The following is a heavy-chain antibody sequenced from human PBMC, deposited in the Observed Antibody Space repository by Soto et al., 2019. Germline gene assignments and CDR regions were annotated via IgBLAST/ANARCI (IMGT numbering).Heavy chain of an antibody. CDR3: AKEGQSRDGYTSPLDS. D-gene: IGHD5-12*01. Sequence: QVQLVETGGGVVQPGGSLRLSCIASGFPFRSYGMHWVRQAPGEGLEWVAVTSYDGNKKYYIDSVKGRFSISRDNFMNTVYLQMNSLGVEDTALYYCAKEGQSRDGYTSPLDSWGQGTLVIVSA. CDR1: GFPFRSYG. J-gene: IGHJ5*01. CDR2: TSYDGNKK. V-gene: IGHV3-30*18.